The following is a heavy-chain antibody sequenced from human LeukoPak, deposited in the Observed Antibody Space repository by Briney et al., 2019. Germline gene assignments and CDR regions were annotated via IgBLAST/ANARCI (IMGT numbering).Heavy chain of an antibody. CDR2: ISGSGGST. V-gene: IGHV3-23*01. CDR1: GFTFSSYA. J-gene: IGHJ6*02. CDR3: ARDRRYSSSWYTYYYYGMDV. Sequence: GGSLRLSCAASGFTFSSYAMSWVRQAPGKGLEWVSAISGSGGSTYYADSVKGRFAISRDNAKNSLYLQMNSLRDEDTAVYYCARDRRYSSSWYTYYYYGMDVWGQGTTVTVSS. D-gene: IGHD6-13*01.